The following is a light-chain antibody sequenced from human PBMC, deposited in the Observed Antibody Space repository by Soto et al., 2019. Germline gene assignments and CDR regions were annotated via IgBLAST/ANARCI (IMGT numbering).Light chain of an antibody. CDR3: QQYHNSPCT. CDR1: QSLTDNY. J-gene: IGKJ4*02. Sequence: IVLTQSQGTMSLSPGERATLSCRASQSLTDNYLAWYQQKPGQPPRLLISGASSRAAGIPDRLSGSGSATDFILTIRELEPEDLAVYYCQQYHNSPCTFGRGTTVEIK. V-gene: IGKV3-20*01. CDR2: GAS.